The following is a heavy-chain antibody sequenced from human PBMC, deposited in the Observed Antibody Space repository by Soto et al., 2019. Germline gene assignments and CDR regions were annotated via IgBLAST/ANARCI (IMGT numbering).Heavy chain of an antibody. CDR3: ITLTGTTGFTALDY. Sequence: EVQLVESGGGLVKPGGSLRLSCAASGFTFSNAWMSWVRQAPGKGLEWVGRIKSKTDGGTTDYAAPVKGRFTISRDDSKNTLYLQMNSLKTEDTAVYYCITLTGTTGFTALDYWGQGTLVTVSS. D-gene: IGHD1-7*01. CDR2: IKSKTDGGTT. J-gene: IGHJ4*02. CDR1: GFTFSNAW. V-gene: IGHV3-15*01.